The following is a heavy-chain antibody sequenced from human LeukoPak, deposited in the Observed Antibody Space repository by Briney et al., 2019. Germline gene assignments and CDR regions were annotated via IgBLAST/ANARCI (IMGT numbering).Heavy chain of an antibody. CDR3: ARFVGSSWLAFDI. CDR1: GGSITSGRYY. V-gene: IGHV4-61*01. CDR2: IHYSGST. D-gene: IGHD6-13*01. J-gene: IGHJ3*02. Sequence: PSQTLSLTCTVSGGSITSGRYYWSWLRQPPGKGLECIGYIHYSGSTNYNPSLKSRVTISKDTSKNQFSLKLNSVTAADTALYYCARFVGSSWLAFDIWGQGTMVTVSS.